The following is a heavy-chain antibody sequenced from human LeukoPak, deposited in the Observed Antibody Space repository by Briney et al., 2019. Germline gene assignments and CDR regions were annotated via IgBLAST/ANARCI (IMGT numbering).Heavy chain of an antibody. CDR3: AREFGVGLVDN. V-gene: IGHV4-34*01. D-gene: IGHD3-3*01. CDR1: GGSFSGYY. J-gene: IGHJ4*02. CDR2: INHSGST. Sequence: SETLSLTCAVYGGSFSGYYWSWIRQPPGKGLEWIGEINHSGSTNYNPSIKSRVTISVDTSKNQFSLKLSSVTAADTAVYYCAREFGVGLVDNWGQGTLVTVSS.